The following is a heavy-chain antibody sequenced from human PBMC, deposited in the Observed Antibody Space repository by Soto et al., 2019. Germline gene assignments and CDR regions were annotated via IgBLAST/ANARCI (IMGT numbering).Heavy chain of an antibody. CDR3: AKDDFTDRGDDYFDY. Sequence: PVGSLRLSCAASGFSFTNFAMSWVRQAPGKGLEWVAGIGASGDITWYADSAKGRLSISRDNSKNTLYLQLNSLRFEDTAVYYCAKDDFTDRGDDYFDYWGPGTLVTVSS. J-gene: IGHJ4*02. CDR1: GFSFTNFA. V-gene: IGHV3-23*01. CDR2: IGASGDIT. D-gene: IGHD2-21*02.